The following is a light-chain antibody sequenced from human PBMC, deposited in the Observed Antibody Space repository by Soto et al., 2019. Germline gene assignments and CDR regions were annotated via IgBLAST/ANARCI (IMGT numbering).Light chain of an antibody. J-gene: IGLJ1*01. CDR1: SSDVGAYNY. V-gene: IGLV2-14*03. Sequence: QSALTQPASVSGSPGQSITISCTGSSSDVGAYNYVSWYQHHPGKAPKLMIHDVRNRPSGVSNRFSGSKSGNTASLTISRLEDEDEDDYYCSSYTFSSTHVFGTGTKLTVL. CDR3: SSYTFSSTHV. CDR2: DVR.